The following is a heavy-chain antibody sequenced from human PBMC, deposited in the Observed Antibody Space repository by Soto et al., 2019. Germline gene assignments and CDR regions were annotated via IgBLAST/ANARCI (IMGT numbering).Heavy chain of an antibody. Sequence: QEHLVESGGGVVQPGKSLRLSCTASGFSLTSFTVHWVRQAPGKGLEWVTLISYDGSKKDYIDSVKGRFTISRDNFKNAVYMEIDNLRPEDTAVYFCARVRHLAMTGIDFYYHLDVWGQGTTVTVSS. J-gene: IGHJ6*02. D-gene: IGHD2-21*01. V-gene: IGHV3-30-3*01. CDR3: ARVRHLAMTGIDFYYHLDV. CDR1: GFSLTSFT. CDR2: ISYDGSKK.